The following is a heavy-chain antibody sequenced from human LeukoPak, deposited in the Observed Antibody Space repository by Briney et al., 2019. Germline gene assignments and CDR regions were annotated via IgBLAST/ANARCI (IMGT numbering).Heavy chain of an antibody. V-gene: IGHV3-23*01. CDR1: GFTFSRYS. CDR3: AKDRYSSGWYDYFDY. D-gene: IGHD6-19*01. Sequence: PGGSLRLSCAASGFTFSRYSMNRVRQAPGKGLEWVSAISGSGGSTYYADSVKGRFTISRDNSKNTLYLQMNSLRAEDTAVYYCAKDRYSSGWYDYFDYWGQGTLVTVSS. J-gene: IGHJ4*02. CDR2: ISGSGGST.